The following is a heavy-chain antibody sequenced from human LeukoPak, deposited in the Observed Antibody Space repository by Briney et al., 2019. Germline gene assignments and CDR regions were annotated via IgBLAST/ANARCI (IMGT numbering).Heavy chain of an antibody. V-gene: IGHV3-21*01. Sequence: GGSLRLSCAASGFTFSTYSMNWVRQAPGKGLEWVSSISSSSSYIYYADSLKGRFTISRDNAKNSLYLQMNSLRAEDTAVYYCAREESIAAAARNNWFDPWGQGTLVTVSS. J-gene: IGHJ5*02. CDR3: AREESIAAAARNNWFDP. CDR2: ISSSSSYI. CDR1: GFTFSTYS. D-gene: IGHD6-13*01.